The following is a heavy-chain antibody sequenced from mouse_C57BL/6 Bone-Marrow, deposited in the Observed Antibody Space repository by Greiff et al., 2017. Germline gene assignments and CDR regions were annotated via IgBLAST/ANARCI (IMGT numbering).Heavy chain of an antibody. CDR1: GFTFSDYY. D-gene: IGHD2-5*01. CDR2: ISNGGGST. J-gene: IGHJ2*01. CDR3: ARASNWPYYFDY. V-gene: IGHV5-12*01. Sequence: EVKLVESGGGLVQPGGSLKLSCAASGFTFSDYYMYWVRQTPEKRLEWVAYISNGGGSTYYPDTVKGRFTISRDNAKNTLYLQMSRLKSEDTAMYYCARASNWPYYFDYWAKAPLSQSPQ.